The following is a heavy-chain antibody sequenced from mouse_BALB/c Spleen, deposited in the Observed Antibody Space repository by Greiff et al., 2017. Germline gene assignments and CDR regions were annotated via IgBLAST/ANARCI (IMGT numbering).Heavy chain of an antibody. Sequence: QVHVKQSGAELVRPGTSVKISCKASGYTFTNYWLGWVKQRPGHGLEWIGDIYPGGGYTNYNEKFKGKATLTADTSSSTAYMQLSSLTSEDSAVYFCAREGLSYAMDYWGQGTSVTVSS. J-gene: IGHJ4*01. D-gene: IGHD1-1*02. V-gene: IGHV1-63*02. CDR2: IYPGGGYT. CDR1: GYTFTNYW. CDR3: AREGLSYAMDY.